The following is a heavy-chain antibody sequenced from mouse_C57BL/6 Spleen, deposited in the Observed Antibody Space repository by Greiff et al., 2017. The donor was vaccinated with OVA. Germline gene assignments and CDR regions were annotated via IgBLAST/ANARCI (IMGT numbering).Heavy chain of an antibody. CDR1: GYAFTNYL. D-gene: IGHD2-4*01. CDR2: INPGSGGT. V-gene: IGHV1-54*01. CDR3: ARIYDYDAPWFAY. Sequence: QVQLKESGAELVRPGTSVKVSCKASGYAFTNYLIEWVKQRPGQGLEWIGVINPGSGGTNYNEKFKGKATLTADKSSSTAYMQLSSLTSEDSAVYFCARIYDYDAPWFAYWGQGTLVTVSA. J-gene: IGHJ3*01.